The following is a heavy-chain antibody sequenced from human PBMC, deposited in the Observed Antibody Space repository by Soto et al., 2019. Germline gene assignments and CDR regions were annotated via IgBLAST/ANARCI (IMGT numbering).Heavy chain of an antibody. J-gene: IGHJ4*02. Sequence: QVQLVESGGGVVQPGRSLRLSCAASGFTFSSYGMHWVRQAPGKGLEWVAVIWYDGSNKYYADSVKGRFTISRDNSKNTLYLQMNSLRADYTAVYYCARDLCQGYSSSWYFGDYWGQGTLVTVSS. CDR1: GFTFSSYG. D-gene: IGHD6-13*01. CDR3: ARDLCQGYSSSWYFGDY. V-gene: IGHV3-33*01. CDR2: IWYDGSNK.